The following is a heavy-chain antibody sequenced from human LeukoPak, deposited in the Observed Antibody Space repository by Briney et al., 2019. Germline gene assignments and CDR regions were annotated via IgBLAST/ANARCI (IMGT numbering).Heavy chain of an antibody. CDR2: ISYDGSNK. CDR1: GFTFSSYA. CDR3: ARAPDPGSPDY. D-gene: IGHD3-10*01. V-gene: IGHV3-30*04. J-gene: IGHJ4*02. Sequence: GGSLGLSCAASGFTFSSYAMHWVRQAPGKGLEWVAVISYDGSNKYYADSVKGRFTISRDNSKNTLYLQMNSLRAEDAAVYYCARAPDPGSPDYWGQGTLVTVSS.